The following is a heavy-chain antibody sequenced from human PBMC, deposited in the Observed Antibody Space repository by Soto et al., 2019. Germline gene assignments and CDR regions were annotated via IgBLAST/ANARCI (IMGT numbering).Heavy chain of an antibody. CDR3: ARDRLDCSSTSCYLTDWFDP. CDR1: GYTFTSYG. CDR2: ISAYNGNT. J-gene: IGHJ5*02. Sequence: QVQLVQSGAEVKKPGASVKVSCKASGYTFTSYGISWVRQAPGQGLEWMGWISAYNGNTNDAQKLQGRVTMTTDTSTSTAYMELRSLRSDDTAVYYCARDRLDCSSTSCYLTDWFDPWGQGTLVTVSS. D-gene: IGHD2-2*01. V-gene: IGHV1-18*01.